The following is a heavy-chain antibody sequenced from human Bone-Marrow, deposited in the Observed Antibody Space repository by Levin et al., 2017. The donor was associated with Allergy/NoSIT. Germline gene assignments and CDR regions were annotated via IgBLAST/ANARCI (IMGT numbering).Heavy chain of an antibody. CDR3: ARDLPPKGYDFWSGYLY. J-gene: IGHJ4*02. Sequence: SVKVSCKASGGTFSSYAISWVRQAPGQGLEWMGGIIPIFGTANYAQKFQGRVTITADESTSTAYMELSSLRSEDTAVYYCARDLPPKGYDFWSGYLYWGQGTLVTVSS. V-gene: IGHV1-69*13. CDR1: GGTFSSYA. CDR2: IIPIFGTA. D-gene: IGHD3-3*01.